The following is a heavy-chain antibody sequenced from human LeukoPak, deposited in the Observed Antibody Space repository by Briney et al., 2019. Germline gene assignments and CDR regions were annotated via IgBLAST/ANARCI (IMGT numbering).Heavy chain of an antibody. Sequence: SETLSLTCTVSGGSISSYYWSWIRQPPGKGLEWIGYIYYSGSTNYNPSLKSRVTISVDTSKNQFSLKLSSVTAADTAVYYCARAPRLSDAFDIWGQGTMVTVSS. CDR2: IYYSGST. J-gene: IGHJ3*02. CDR3: ARAPRLSDAFDI. V-gene: IGHV4-59*12. D-gene: IGHD3-16*02. CDR1: GGSISSYY.